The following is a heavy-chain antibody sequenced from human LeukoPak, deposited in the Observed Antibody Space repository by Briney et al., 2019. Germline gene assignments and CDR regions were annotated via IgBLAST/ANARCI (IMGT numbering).Heavy chain of an antibody. V-gene: IGHV1-18*01. CDR3: ARALTAMIPTLWFDP. Sequence: GASMKVSCKASGFTFTSYGISWLRQAPGQGLEWMGWISANNGNTNYAQKFQGRVTMTTDTSTSTAYMELGSLRSDDTAVYYCARALTAMIPTLWFDPWGQGTLVIVSS. CDR2: ISANNGNT. D-gene: IGHD5-18*01. J-gene: IGHJ5*02. CDR1: GFTFTSYG.